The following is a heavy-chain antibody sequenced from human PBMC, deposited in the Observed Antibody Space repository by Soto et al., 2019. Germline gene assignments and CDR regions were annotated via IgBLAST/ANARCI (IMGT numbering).Heavy chain of an antibody. CDR1: GYTFTSYG. V-gene: IGHV1-18*01. CDR3: AREGMVVAPVDYYYGMDV. J-gene: IGHJ6*02. D-gene: IGHD2-15*01. Sequence: AASVKVSCKASGYTFTSYGISWVRQAPGQGLEWMGWISPNNGTANYAQKFQGRVTMTTDKSTSTAYMELSSLRSEDTAVYYCAREGMVVAPVDYYYGMDVWGQGTTVTVSS. CDR2: ISPNNGTA.